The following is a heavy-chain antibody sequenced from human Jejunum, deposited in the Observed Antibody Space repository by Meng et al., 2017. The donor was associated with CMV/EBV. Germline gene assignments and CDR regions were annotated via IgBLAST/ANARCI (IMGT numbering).Heavy chain of an antibody. J-gene: IGHJ4*02. CDR2: IRSNADGGTA. V-gene: IGHV3-15*01. CDR3: TTEYD. CDR1: GFTFMNAW. Sequence: GSLRLSCAASGFTFMNAWMSWVRQAPGKGLEWVGRIRSNADGGTADYVAPVTGRFTVSRDDSKNTLYLQMNSLKTEDTAVYYCTTEYDWGQGALVTV.